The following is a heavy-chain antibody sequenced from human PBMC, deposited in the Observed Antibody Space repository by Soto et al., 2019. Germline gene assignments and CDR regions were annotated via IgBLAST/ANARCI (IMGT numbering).Heavy chain of an antibody. Sequence: GGSLRLSCAASGFTFSSYGMHWVRQAPGKGLEWVAVIWYDGSNKYYADSVKGRFTISRDNSKNTLYLQMNSLRAEDTAVYYCARDKASGWPYYYYYYGMDVWGQGTTVTVSS. J-gene: IGHJ6*02. D-gene: IGHD6-19*01. CDR2: IWYDGSNK. CDR3: ARDKASGWPYYYYYYGMDV. CDR1: GFTFSSYG. V-gene: IGHV3-33*01.